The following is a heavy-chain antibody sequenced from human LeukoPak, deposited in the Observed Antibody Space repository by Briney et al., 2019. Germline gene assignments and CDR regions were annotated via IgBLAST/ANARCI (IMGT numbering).Heavy chain of an antibody. CDR1: GFTFSSYA. Sequence: GGSLRLSCAASGFTFSSYAMSWVRLAPGKGLEWVSAISGSGGSTYYADSVKGRFTISRDNSKNTLYLQMNSLKPEDTAVYYCARDSVVVPPTVYYYYMDVWGKGTTVTVSS. D-gene: IGHD2-2*01. CDR3: ARDSVVVPPTVYYYYMDV. CDR2: ISGSGGST. J-gene: IGHJ6*03. V-gene: IGHV3-23*01.